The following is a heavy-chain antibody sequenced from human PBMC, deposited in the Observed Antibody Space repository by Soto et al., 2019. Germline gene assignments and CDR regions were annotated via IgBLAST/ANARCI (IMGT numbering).Heavy chain of an antibody. V-gene: IGHV4-34*01. J-gene: IGHJ4*02. CDR1: GGSFSGFF. CDR3: VRGQWLPRGEY. Sequence: PSETLSLTCTVSGGSFSGFFWTWIRQPPGKGLEWIGEINHSGTTNYNSSLKSRVTISQDMSENQFSLSLTPLTVADTAVYYCVRGQWLPRGEYWGQGTLVTVSS. D-gene: IGHD6-19*01. CDR2: INHSGTT.